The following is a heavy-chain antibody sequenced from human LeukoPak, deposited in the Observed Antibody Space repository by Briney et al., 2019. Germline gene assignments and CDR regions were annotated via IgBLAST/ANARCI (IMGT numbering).Heavy chain of an antibody. Sequence: GGSLRLSCAASGFDFSDYYMTWIRQAPGKGLEWISNINQNSYTIYYADSVKGRFTISRDNAKNSLYLHMNSLRVDDTAVYYCSTSPSWGVWGKGTTVTVSS. CDR1: GFDFSDYY. CDR2: INQNSYTI. V-gene: IGHV3-11*01. D-gene: IGHD3-16*01. J-gene: IGHJ6*04. CDR3: STSPSWGV.